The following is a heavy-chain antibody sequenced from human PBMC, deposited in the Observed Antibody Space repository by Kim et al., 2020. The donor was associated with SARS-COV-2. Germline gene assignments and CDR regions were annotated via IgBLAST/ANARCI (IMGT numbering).Heavy chain of an antibody. Sequence: SGPTLVNPTQTLTLTCSFSGFSLTTIGVGVGWIRQPPGKALEWLALIYWDDDKRYNPSLKSRLTIAKDTSNNQVVLTLTNMDPVDTATSYCARNKGISVRLGWNPRSYCYFDVWGRGTLVTVSS. CDR2: IYWDDDK. CDR3: ARNKGISVRLGWNPRSYCYFDV. V-gene: IGHV2-5*02. D-gene: IGHD1-1*01. J-gene: IGHJ2*01. CDR1: GFSLTTIGVG.